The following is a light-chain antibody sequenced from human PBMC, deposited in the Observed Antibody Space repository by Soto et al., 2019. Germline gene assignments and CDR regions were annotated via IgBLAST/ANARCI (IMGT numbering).Light chain of an antibody. CDR1: QSISTW. V-gene: IGKV1-5*01. CDR3: QQYSTYWT. CDR2: EAI. Sequence: DIQMTQSPSTLSASVGDRVTITCRASQSISTWLAWYQQKPGKAPKLLIFEAITLETGVPSRFSGSGSGTDFTLTITSLQTDDLATYYCQQYSTYWTFGQGTKVEVK. J-gene: IGKJ1*01.